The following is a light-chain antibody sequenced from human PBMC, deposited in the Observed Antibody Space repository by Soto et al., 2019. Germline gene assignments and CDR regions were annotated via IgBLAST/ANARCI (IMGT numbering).Light chain of an antibody. Sequence: IQLTQSPSSLSASVGDIVTITCRASQGICSNLAWYQQKPGKAPKLLINAASTLQSRVPSRFSDSGSGTDFTLTISSLQPEDFATYYCQQLKSYPITFGQGTRLEIK. CDR3: QQLKSYPIT. CDR2: AAS. J-gene: IGKJ5*01. V-gene: IGKV1-9*01. CDR1: QGICSN.